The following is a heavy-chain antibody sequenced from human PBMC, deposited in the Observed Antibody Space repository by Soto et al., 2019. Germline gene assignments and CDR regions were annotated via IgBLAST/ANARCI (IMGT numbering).Heavy chain of an antibody. D-gene: IGHD2-15*01. CDR1: GYSFDTFG. V-gene: IGHV1-18*01. CDR2: ISIEKGDT. Sequence: QVQVVQSGAEVKKPGASLKVACKASGYSFDTFGMSWVRQAPGQGLEWMGWISIEKGDTNSAQKFQDRVTMTTDTSTSTAYMELRSLTSDDTAVYYCARCYCSVGSCFTCWHFDLWGRGTLVTVSS. CDR3: ARCYCSVGSCFTCWHFDL. J-gene: IGHJ2*01.